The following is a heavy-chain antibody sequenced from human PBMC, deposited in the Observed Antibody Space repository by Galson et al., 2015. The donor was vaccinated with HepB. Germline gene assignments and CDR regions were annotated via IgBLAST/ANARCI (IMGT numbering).Heavy chain of an antibody. CDR1: GFTFSSYS. D-gene: IGHD2-2*02. CDR3: VPRPAAIHDERGGLDY. V-gene: IGHV3-21*01. Sequence: SLRLSCAASGFTFSSYSMNRVRQAPGKGLEWVSSISSSSSYIYYADSVKSRFTISRDNAKNSLYLQMNSLRAEDTAVYYCVPRPAAIHDERGGLDYWGQGTLVTVSS. CDR2: ISSSSSYI. J-gene: IGHJ4*02.